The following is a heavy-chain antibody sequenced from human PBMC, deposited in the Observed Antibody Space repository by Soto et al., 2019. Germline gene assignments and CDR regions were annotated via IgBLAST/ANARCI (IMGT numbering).Heavy chain of an antibody. CDR3: ARDRRSGYDSHYYYYYGMDV. Sequence: GASVKVSCKASGYTFTSYGISWVRQAPGQGLEWMGWISAYNGNTNYAQKLQGRVTMTTDTSTSTAYMELRSLRSDDTAVYYCARDRRSGYDSHYYYYYGMDVWGQGTTVTVSS. CDR2: ISAYNGNT. D-gene: IGHD5-12*01. J-gene: IGHJ6*02. CDR1: GYTFTSYG. V-gene: IGHV1-18*04.